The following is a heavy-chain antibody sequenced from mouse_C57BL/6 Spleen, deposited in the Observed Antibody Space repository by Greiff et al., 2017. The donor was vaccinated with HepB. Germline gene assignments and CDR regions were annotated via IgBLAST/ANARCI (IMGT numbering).Heavy chain of an antibody. CDR1: GFSLTSYG. J-gene: IGHJ4*01. CDR3: ARQGSNYEEEDYAMDY. Sequence: QVQLQQSGPGLVAPSQSLSITCTVSGFSLTSYGVHWVRQPPGKGLEWLVVIWSDGSTTYNSALKSRLSISKDNSKSQVFLKMNSLQTDDTAMYYCARQGSNYEEEDYAMDYWGQGTSVTVSS. D-gene: IGHD2-5*01. CDR2: IWSDGST. V-gene: IGHV2-6-1*01.